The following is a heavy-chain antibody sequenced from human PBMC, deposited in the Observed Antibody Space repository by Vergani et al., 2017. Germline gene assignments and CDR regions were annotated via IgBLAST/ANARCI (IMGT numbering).Heavy chain of an antibody. CDR1: GYTFSNHY. CDR2: INPSGGHT. D-gene: IGHD3-9*01. J-gene: IGHJ4*02. CDR3: ARGDYGILTGYRY. V-gene: IGHV1-46*03. Sequence: VQVVQSGAEVKKSGASVKVSFKTSGYTFSNHYMHWVRQAPGQGLEWMGIINPSGGHTNYAQKFQGRVTMTRDTSTSKVYIELSSLRSEDTAIYYCARGDYGILTGYRYWGQGTLVTVSA.